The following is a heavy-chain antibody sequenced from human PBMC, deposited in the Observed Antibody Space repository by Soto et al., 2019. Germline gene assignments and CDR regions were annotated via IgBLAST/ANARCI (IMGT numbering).Heavy chain of an antibody. V-gene: IGHV3-30*18. J-gene: IGHJ5*01. Sequence: LRLSCAASGFTFSSYGMHWVRQTPDKGLEWVAVISHDGNQKYYADFAKGRFTISRDNARNTLHLQMNSLRPEDTAFFYCVKATLPTAIKFGVDSWGQGTLVTVS. D-gene: IGHD2-2*01. CDR1: GFTFSSYG. CDR3: VKATLPTAIKFGVDS. CDR2: ISHDGNQK.